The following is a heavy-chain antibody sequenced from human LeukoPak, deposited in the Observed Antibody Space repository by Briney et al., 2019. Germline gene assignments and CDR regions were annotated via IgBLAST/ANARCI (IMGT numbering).Heavy chain of an antibody. Sequence: GGSLGLSCAASGFTFSSYGMHWVRQAPGKGLEWVAVISYDGSNKYYADSVKGRFTISRDNSKNTLYLQMNSLRAEDTAVYYCAKDIAAAGARGYYMDVWGKGTTVTVSS. CDR2: ISYDGSNK. CDR1: GFTFSSYG. D-gene: IGHD6-25*01. CDR3: AKDIAAAGARGYYMDV. J-gene: IGHJ6*03. V-gene: IGHV3-30*18.